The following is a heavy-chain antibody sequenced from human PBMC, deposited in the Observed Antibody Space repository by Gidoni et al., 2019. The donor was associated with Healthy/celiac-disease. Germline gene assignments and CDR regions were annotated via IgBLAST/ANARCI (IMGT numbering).Heavy chain of an antibody. CDR2: IYYSGST. CDR3: ARDKTMVRGVISRWFDP. J-gene: IGHJ5*02. CDR1: GGSISSSSYY. Sequence: QLQLQESGPGLVQPSETLSLTCTVAGGSISSSSYYWGWIRQPPGKGLEWIGRIYYSGSTSYNPSLKSRVTISVDTSKNQFSLKLSSVTAADTAVYYCARDKTMVRGVISRWFDPWGQGTLVTVSS. D-gene: IGHD3-10*01. V-gene: IGHV4-39*07.